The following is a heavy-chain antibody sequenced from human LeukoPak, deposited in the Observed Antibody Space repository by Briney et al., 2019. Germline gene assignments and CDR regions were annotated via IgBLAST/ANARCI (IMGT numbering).Heavy chain of an antibody. Sequence: GRSLRLSCAASGFTFSSYSIHWVRQPPGNGLQWVAVISFDGGHNDYANSVKGRSSTSRTNCKNTFYLQMTSLTAEETAVYYCAGVRVRAVLITYYYYSMDVWGQGTTVTVSS. CDR1: GFTFSSYS. D-gene: IGHD3-10*02. CDR3: AGVRVRAVLITYYYYSMDV. J-gene: IGHJ6*02. V-gene: IGHV3-30*04. CDR2: ISFDGGHN.